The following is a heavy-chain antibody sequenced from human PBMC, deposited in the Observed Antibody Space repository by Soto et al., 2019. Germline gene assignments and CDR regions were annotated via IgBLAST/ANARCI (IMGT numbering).Heavy chain of an antibody. V-gene: IGHV1-69*02. CDR2: IIPILGIA. CDR3: ASEGDDYNDY. D-gene: IGHD4-4*01. CDR1: GGTFSSYT. J-gene: IGHJ4*02. Sequence: QVQLVQSGAEVKKPGSSVKVSCKASGGTFSSYTISWMRQAPGQGLEWMGRIIPILGIANYAQKFQGRVTIAADKSTSTGYMELSSVRSEDTAVYYCASEGDDYNDYWGQGTQVTVSS.